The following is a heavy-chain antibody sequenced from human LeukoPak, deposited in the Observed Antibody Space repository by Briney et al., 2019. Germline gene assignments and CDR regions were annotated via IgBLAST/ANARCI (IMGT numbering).Heavy chain of an antibody. CDR3: AREAGSSSSSPIY. Sequence: APVKASCKASGYTFTSYHMHWVRQAPGQGLEWMGRIIPILGIANYAQKFQGRVTITADKSTSTAYMEPSSLRSEDTAVYYCAREAGSSSSSPIYWGQGTLVTVSS. CDR1: GYTFTSYH. V-gene: IGHV1-69*04. CDR2: IIPILGIA. J-gene: IGHJ4*02. D-gene: IGHD6-6*01.